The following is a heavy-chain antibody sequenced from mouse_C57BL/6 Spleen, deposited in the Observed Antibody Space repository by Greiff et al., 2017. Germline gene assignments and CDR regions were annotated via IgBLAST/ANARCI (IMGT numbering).Heavy chain of an antibody. V-gene: IGHV5-4*01. D-gene: IGHD2-1*01. CDR3: ARDGGGYYGSFDY. Sequence: EVQGVESGGGLVKPGGSPKLSCAASGFTFSSYAMSWVRQTPEKRLEWVATISDGGSYTYYPDNVKGRFTISRDNAKNNLYLQMSHLKSEDTAMYYCARDGGGYYGSFDYWGQGTTLTVSS. J-gene: IGHJ2*01. CDR2: ISDGGSYT. CDR1: GFTFSSYA.